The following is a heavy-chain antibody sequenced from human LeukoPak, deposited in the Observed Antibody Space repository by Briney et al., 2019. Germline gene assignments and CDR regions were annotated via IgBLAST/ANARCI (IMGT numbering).Heavy chain of an antibody. CDR3: ARDPTDSGSYLAL. V-gene: IGHV1-69*04. CDR1: GGTFSSYA. CDR2: IIPILGIA. Sequence: GASVKVSCKASGGTFSSYAISWVRQAPGQGLEWMGRIIPILGIANYAQKFQGRVTITADKSTSTAYMELSSLRSEDTAVYYCARDPTDSGSYLALWGQGTLVTASS. J-gene: IGHJ4*02. D-gene: IGHD1-26*01.